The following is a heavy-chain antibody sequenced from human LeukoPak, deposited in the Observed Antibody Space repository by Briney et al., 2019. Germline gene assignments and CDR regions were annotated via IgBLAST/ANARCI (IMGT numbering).Heavy chain of an antibody. D-gene: IGHD1-1*01. CDR2: ISAYNGNT. J-gene: IGHJ6*02. V-gene: IGHV1-18*01. Sequence: ASVTVSFKASGYTFTSYGISWVRQAPGQGLEWMGWISAYNGNTNYAQKFQGRVTMTRDTSTSTVYMELSSLRSEDTAVYYCARDWKVLVPPLVYYYGMDAWGQGTTVTVSS. CDR1: GYTFTSYG. CDR3: ARDWKVLVPPLVYYYGMDA.